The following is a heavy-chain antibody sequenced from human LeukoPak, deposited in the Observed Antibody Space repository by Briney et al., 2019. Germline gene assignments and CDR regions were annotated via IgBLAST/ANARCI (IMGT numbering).Heavy chain of an antibody. Sequence: GASVEVSCKASGYTFTSYGISWVRQAPGQGLEWMGWISAYNGNTNYAQKLQGRVTMTEDTSTDTAYMELSSLRSEDTAVYYCATMARGYSYALIGLFDYWGQGTLVTVSS. CDR2: ISAYNGNT. CDR1: GYTFTSYG. J-gene: IGHJ4*02. CDR3: ATMARGYSYALIGLFDY. V-gene: IGHV1-18*01. D-gene: IGHD5-18*01.